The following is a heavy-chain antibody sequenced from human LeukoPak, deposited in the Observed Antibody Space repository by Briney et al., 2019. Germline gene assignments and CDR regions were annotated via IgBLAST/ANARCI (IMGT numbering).Heavy chain of an antibody. Sequence: ASVKVSCEASGYTFTGYYMHWVRQAPGQGLEWMGWINPNSGGTNYAQKFQGRVTMTRDTSISTAYMELSRLRSDDTAVYYCARDPQGYCSGGSCYSGLFWGQGTLVTVSS. V-gene: IGHV1-2*02. J-gene: IGHJ4*02. D-gene: IGHD2-15*01. CDR1: GYTFTGYY. CDR3: ARDPQGYCSGGSCYSGLF. CDR2: INPNSGGT.